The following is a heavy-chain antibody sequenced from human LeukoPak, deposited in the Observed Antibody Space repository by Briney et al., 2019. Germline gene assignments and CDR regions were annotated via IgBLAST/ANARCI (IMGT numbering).Heavy chain of an antibody. CDR3: ARVVAAKYYFDY. V-gene: IGHV4-59*01. CDR1: GGSISSYY. D-gene: IGHD2-15*01. CDR2: IYYSGST. J-gene: IGHJ4*02. Sequence: SETLSLTCTVSGGSISSYYWSWIRQPPGKGLEWIGSIYYSGSTNYNPSLKSRVTISVDTSKNQFSLKPSSVTAADTAVYYCARVVAAKYYFDYWGQGTLVTVSS.